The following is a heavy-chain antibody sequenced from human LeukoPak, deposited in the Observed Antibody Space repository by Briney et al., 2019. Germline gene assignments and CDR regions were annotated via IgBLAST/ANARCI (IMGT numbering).Heavy chain of an antibody. J-gene: IGHJ4*02. D-gene: IGHD3-3*01. V-gene: IGHV4-34*01. CDR3: ARGGPYYDFWSGYHAWSRFGY. CDR2: INHSGST. Sequence: SETLSLTCAVYGGSFSGYYWSWIRQPPGKGLEWIGEINHSGSTNYNPSLKSRVTISVDTSKNQFSLKLSSVTAADTAVYYCARGGPYYDFWSGYHAWSRFGYWGQGTLVTVSS. CDR1: GGSFSGYY.